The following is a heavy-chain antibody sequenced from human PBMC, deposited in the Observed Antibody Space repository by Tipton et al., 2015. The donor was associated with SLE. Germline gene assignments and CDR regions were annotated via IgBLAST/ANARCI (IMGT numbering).Heavy chain of an antibody. Sequence: SLRLSCVTSGFTLSNFVMSWVRQAPGQGPEWVSGISGSGDTTFYADSVKGRFTISRDNSKNTLYLQISSLRVEETAVYYCARRMGSPHITAPNFFDSWGQGTLVTVSS. D-gene: IGHD2-21*02. CDR2: ISGSGDTT. CDR3: ARRMGSPHITAPNFFDS. J-gene: IGHJ4*02. V-gene: IGHV3-23*01. CDR1: GFTLSNFV.